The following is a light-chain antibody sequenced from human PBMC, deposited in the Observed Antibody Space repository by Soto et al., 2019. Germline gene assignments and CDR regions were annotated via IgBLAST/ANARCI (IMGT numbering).Light chain of an antibody. Sequence: QSVLTQPPSVSAAPGQKVTISCSGSSSIIGNNYVSWYQQLPGTAPKLLIYDNNKRPSGIPDRFSGSKSGTSATLGITGLQAGDDADYYSGTWDSSLSAVVFGGGTKLTVL. CDR2: DNN. V-gene: IGLV1-51*01. J-gene: IGLJ2*01. CDR1: SSIIGNNY. CDR3: GTWDSSLSAVV.